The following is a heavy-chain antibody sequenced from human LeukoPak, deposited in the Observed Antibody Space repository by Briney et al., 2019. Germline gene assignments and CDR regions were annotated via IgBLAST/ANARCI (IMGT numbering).Heavy chain of an antibody. CDR3: ASGVGRNYYTGYYYYGMDV. D-gene: IGHD3-10*01. CDR1: GGSFSGYY. J-gene: IGHJ6*02. V-gene: IGHV4-34*01. CDR2: INHSGST. Sequence: SETLSLTCAVYGGSFSGYYWSWIRQPPGKGLEWIGEINHSGSTNYNPSLKSRVTISVDTSKNQFSLKLSSVTAADTAVYYCASGVGRNYYTGYYYYGMDVWGQGTTVTVSS.